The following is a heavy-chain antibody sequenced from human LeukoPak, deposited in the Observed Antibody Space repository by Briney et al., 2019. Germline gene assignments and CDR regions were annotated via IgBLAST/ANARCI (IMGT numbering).Heavy chain of an antibody. J-gene: IGHJ4*02. D-gene: IGHD3-9*01. CDR3: ATTTYRLRYFDWSDY. CDR1: GFTFSSYW. V-gene: IGHV3-7*01. Sequence: PGGSLRLSCAASGFTFSSYWMSWVRQAPGKGLEWVANIKQDGSEEYYVDSVKGRFTISRDDAKNSLYLQMNSLRAEDTAVYYCATTTYRLRYFDWSDYWGQGTLVTVSS. CDR2: IKQDGSEE.